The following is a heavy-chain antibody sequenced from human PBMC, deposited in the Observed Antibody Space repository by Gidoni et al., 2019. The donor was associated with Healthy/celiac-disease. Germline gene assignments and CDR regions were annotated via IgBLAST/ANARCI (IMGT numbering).Heavy chain of an antibody. CDR1: GYTFTGSY. V-gene: IGHV1-2*02. Sequence: QVQLVQSGAEVKKPGASVKVSCKASGYTFTGSYMHWVRQAPGQGLEWMGWINPNSGGTNYAQKFQGRVTMTRDTSISTAYMELSRLRSDDTAVYYCARDITMIAEYSRVSDDYWGQGTLVTVSS. CDR2: INPNSGGT. CDR3: ARDITMIAEYSRVSDDY. J-gene: IGHJ4*02. D-gene: IGHD3-22*01.